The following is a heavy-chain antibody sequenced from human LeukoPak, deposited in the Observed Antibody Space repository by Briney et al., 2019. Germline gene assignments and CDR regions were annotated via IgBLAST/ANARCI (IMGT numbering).Heavy chain of an antibody. CDR3: VTLGYCTRTSCYATDGGAFDI. D-gene: IGHD2-2*01. V-gene: IGHV3-15*01. CDR2: IKSKKDGETT. CDR1: GFTFSSSW. J-gene: IGHJ3*02. Sequence: GGSLRLSCVASGFTFSSSWMSWVRQAPGKGPEWVGRIKSKKDGETTNYAAPVKGRFIISRDDSKNTLYLQMNSLKVEDTAVYYCVTLGYCTRTSCYATDGGAFDIWGQGTMVTVSS.